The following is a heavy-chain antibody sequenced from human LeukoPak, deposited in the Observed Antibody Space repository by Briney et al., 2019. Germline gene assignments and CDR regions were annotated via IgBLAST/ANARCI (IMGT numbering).Heavy chain of an antibody. CDR3: TRDVLRYFDWLLSDAFDI. V-gene: IGHV3-49*04. D-gene: IGHD3-9*01. CDR1: GFTFGDYA. CDR2: IRSKAYGGTT. Sequence: GGSLRLSCTASGFTFGDYAMSWVRQAPGKGLEWVGFIRSKAYGGTTEYAASVKGRFTISRDDSKSIAYLQMNSLKTEDTAVYYCTRDVLRYFDWLLSDAFDIWGQGTKVTVSS. J-gene: IGHJ3*02.